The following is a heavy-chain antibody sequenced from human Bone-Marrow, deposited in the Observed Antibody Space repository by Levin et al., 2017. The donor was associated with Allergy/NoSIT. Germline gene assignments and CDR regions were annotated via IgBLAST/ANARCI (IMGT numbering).Heavy chain of an antibody. Sequence: SETLSLTCTVSGDSIISGRSYWNWVRQLPGKGLEWIGYITPSGNTYPNPSLESRFTMSIDTSKNQFSLDLRSVTAADTAVYYCVRVTGNYNYYYYGMDVWGQGTTVTVSS. CDR1: GDSIISGRSY. V-gene: IGHV4-31*03. D-gene: IGHD1-1*01. J-gene: IGHJ6*02. CDR3: VRVTGNYNYYYYGMDV. CDR2: ITPSGNT.